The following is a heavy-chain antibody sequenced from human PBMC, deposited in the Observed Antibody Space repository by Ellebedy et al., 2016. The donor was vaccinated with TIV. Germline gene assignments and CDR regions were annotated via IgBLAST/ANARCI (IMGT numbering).Heavy chain of an antibody. Sequence: GESLKISCVVSGFTVNSNYMSWVRQAPGKGLEWVSVISVGGSTYYADSVKGRFTISRDNSKRTLFLQMNSLRAEDTAVYYCASETFNDVDLELWGLFDMWGQGTTVTVSS. V-gene: IGHV3-66*01. CDR3: ASETFNDVDLELWGLFDM. J-gene: IGHJ3*02. D-gene: IGHD3-16*01. CDR2: ISVGGST. CDR1: GFTVNSNY.